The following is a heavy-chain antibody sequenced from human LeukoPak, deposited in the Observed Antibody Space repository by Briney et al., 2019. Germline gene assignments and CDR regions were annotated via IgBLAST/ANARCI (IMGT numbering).Heavy chain of an antibody. V-gene: IGHV3-30*03. J-gene: IGHJ4*02. D-gene: IGHD5-24*01. CDR3: ARSRDGDY. CDR1: GFTFSSYG. CDR2: ISYDGSSK. Sequence: GGSLRLSCAASGFTFSSYGMHWVRQAPGKGLEWVAVISYDGSSKYYADSVKGRFTISRDNSKNTLYLQMNSLRAEDTAVYYCARSRDGDYWGQGTLVTVSP.